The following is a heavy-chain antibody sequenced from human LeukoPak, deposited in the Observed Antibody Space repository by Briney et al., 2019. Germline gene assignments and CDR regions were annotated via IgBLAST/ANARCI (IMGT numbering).Heavy chain of an antibody. CDR3: AREGNVWGSYRSIHYYYYGMDV. CDR1: GYTFTSYD. V-gene: IGHV1-8*01. D-gene: IGHD3-16*02. J-gene: IGHJ6*02. Sequence: VKVSCKXSGYTFTSYDINWVRQATGQGLEWMGWMNPNSGNTGYAQKFQGRVTMTRNTSISTAYMELSSLRSEDTAVYYCAREGNVWGSYRSIHYYYYGMDVWGQGTTVTVSS. CDR2: MNPNSGNT.